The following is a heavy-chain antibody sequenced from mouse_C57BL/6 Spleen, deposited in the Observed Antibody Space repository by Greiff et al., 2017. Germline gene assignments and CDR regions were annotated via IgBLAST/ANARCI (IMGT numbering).Heavy chain of an antibody. J-gene: IGHJ2*01. CDR2: IYPRSGHT. D-gene: IGHD2-3*01. V-gene: IGHV1-81*01. CDR3: AGDGYDY. CDR1: GYTFTSYG. Sequence: QVQLQQSGAELARPGASVKLSCTASGYTFTSYGISWVKQRTGPGLEWIGEIYPRSGHTYYTAKFKGKDTLTAAKSPSTAYLELRSLTSEDSAVYFCAGDGYDYWGQGTTLTVSS.